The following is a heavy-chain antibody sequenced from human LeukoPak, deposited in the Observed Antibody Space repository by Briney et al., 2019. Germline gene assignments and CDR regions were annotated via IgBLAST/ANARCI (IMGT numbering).Heavy chain of an antibody. CDR1: GSGYSFSGGFY. V-gene: IGHV4-38-2*02. CDR2: IYHTGST. CDR3: AGQFDSSGSYFY. D-gene: IGHD3-22*01. J-gene: IGHJ4*02. Sequence: SETLSLTCTVSGSGYSFSGGFYWGWIRQPPGKGLEWIGSIYHTGSTYYNPSLKSRATISVDTSKNQFSLKLKFVTAADTAVYYCAGQFDSSGSYFYWGQGTLVTVSS.